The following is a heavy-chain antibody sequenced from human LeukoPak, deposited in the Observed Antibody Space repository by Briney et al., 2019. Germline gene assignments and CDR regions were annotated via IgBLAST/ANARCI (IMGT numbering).Heavy chain of an antibody. CDR2: INWNGGRT. V-gene: IGHV3-20*04. D-gene: IGHD6-6*01. J-gene: IGHJ4*02. Sequence: GGSLRLSCEASGFTFDDYGMSWVRQAPGKGLEWVSGINWNGGRTGYADSVKGRFTISRDNAKNSLYLQMNSLRAEDTAVYYCAGGSGSSSPYDYWGQGTLVTVSS. CDR1: GFTFDDYG. CDR3: AGGSGSSSPYDY.